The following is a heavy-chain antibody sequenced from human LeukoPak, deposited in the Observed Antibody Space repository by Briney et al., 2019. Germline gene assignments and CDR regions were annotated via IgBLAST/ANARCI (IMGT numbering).Heavy chain of an antibody. CDR2: ISNDGTKT. CDR3: ASWVPVGGEEPFDY. Sequence: KTGGSLRLSCAASGFTFSVHYMSWIRQAPGKGLQWISYISNDGTKTYYADSVKGRFPISRDNAKNSLYLQMNSLRAEDTAVYYCASWVPVGGEEPFDYWGQGTLVTVSS. D-gene: IGHD3-16*01. CDR1: GFTFSVHY. J-gene: IGHJ4*02. V-gene: IGHV3-11*04.